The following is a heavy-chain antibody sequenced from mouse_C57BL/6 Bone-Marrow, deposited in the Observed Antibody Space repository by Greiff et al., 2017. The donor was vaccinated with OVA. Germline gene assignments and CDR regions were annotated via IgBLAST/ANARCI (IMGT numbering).Heavy chain of an antibody. CDR1: GFTFSDYG. V-gene: IGHV5-17*01. CDR3: ARHDGYYGFAY. J-gene: IGHJ3*01. Sequence: EVQLVESGGGLVKPGGSLKLSCAASGFTFSDYGMHWVRQAPEKGLEWVAYLSSGSSTIYYADTVKGRFTISRDNAKNTLFLQMTSLRSEDTAMYYCARHDGYYGFAYWGQGTLVTVSA. D-gene: IGHD2-3*01. CDR2: LSSGSSTI.